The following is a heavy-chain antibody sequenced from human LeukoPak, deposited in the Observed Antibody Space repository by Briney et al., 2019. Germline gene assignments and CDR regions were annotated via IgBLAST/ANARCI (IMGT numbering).Heavy chain of an antibody. Sequence: GGSLRLSCAASGFTFSSYAMSWVRQAPGKGLEWVSAISGSGGSTYYADSVKGRFTISRDNSKNTLYLQMNSLRAEDTAVYYCAKDRYRGYGYLYSNWFDPWGQGTLVTVSS. CDR1: GFTFSSYA. J-gene: IGHJ5*02. D-gene: IGHD5-12*01. CDR3: AKDRYRGYGYLYSNWFDP. CDR2: ISGSGGST. V-gene: IGHV3-23*01.